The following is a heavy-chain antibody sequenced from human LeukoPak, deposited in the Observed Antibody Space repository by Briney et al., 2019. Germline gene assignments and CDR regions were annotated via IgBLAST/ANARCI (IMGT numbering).Heavy chain of an antibody. D-gene: IGHD2-15*01. V-gene: IGHV4-39*07. CDR1: GGXISSSSYY. Sequence: SETLSLTCTVSGGXISSSSYYWVRIRQPPGKGLMWIGSNYYSGSTYYSSFIRRRAILSAATSKNQILLKLTAVTAADAADYCWARDGCSGGSCYLDYWGRGTLVSVSS. CDR2: NYYSGST. CDR3: ARDGCSGGSCYLDY. J-gene: IGHJ4*02.